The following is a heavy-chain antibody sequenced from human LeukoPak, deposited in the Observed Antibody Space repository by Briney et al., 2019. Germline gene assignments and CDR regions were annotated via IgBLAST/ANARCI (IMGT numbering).Heavy chain of an antibody. CDR1: GFTFSSYA. D-gene: IGHD2-2*02. CDR3: AGYNCSSTTCYTGGFDY. V-gene: IGHV3-23*01. J-gene: IGHJ4*02. CDR2: ISGSGGST. Sequence: GGSLRLSCAASGFTFSSYAMSWVRQAPGKGLEWVSAISGSGGSTYYADSVKGRFTISRDSSKNTLYLQMNSLTAEDTAVYYCAGYNCSSTTCYTGGFDYWGRGTLVTVSS.